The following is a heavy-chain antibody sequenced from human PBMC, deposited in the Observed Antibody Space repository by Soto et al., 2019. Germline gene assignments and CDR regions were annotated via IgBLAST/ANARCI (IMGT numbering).Heavy chain of an antibody. CDR1: GGSFSGYY. CDR2: INHSGST. CDR3: ARALRGDIVVVPAASLLYYFDY. J-gene: IGHJ4*02. Sequence: ASETLSLTCAVYGGSFSGYYWSWIRQPPGKGLEWIGEINHSGSTNYNPSLKSRVTISVDTSKNQFSLKLSSVTAADTAVYYCARALRGDIVVVPAASLLYYFDYWGQGTLVTVSS. D-gene: IGHD2-2*01. V-gene: IGHV4-34*01.